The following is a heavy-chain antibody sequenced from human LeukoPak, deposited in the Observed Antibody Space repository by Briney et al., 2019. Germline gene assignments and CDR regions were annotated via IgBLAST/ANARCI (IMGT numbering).Heavy chain of an antibody. CDR1: GFTFSNYG. D-gene: IGHD2-15*01. CDR2: ISASGGTT. J-gene: IGHJ4*02. V-gene: IGHV3-23*01. Sequence: GGSLRLSCAASGFTFSNYGISWVRQAPGKGLEWVSAISASGGTTYYADSVKGHFTISRDNAKNSLYLQMNSLRDEDTAVYYCARDDMSSRGTCKADYWGQGTLVTVSS. CDR3: ARDDMSSRGTCKADY.